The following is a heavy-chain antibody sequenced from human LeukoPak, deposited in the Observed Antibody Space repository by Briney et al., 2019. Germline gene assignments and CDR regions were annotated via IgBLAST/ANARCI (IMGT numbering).Heavy chain of an antibody. D-gene: IGHD6-13*01. CDR2: IYYTGIT. CDR1: GGSISGFY. CDR3: ARHGSSWYEKDYFDY. Sequence: SETLSLTCTVSGGSISGFYWSWIRQPPGKGLEWIGYIYYTGITNYNPSLKSRVTMSVDTSKNQFSLKLSSVTAADTAVYYCARHGSSWYEKDYFDYWGQGTLVTVSS. V-gene: IGHV4-59*08. J-gene: IGHJ4*02.